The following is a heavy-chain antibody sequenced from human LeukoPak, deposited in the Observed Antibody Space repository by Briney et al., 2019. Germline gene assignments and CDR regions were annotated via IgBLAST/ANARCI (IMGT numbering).Heavy chain of an antibody. Sequence: GGSLRLSCAASGFTVGSNSMSWVRQAPGKGLEWVSVIYSGGSTYYADSVKGRFTISRDNSKNTLFLQMNSLRAEDTAVYYCARGPPYFGSGNYYHIVDYWGQGTLVTVSS. CDR3: ARGPPYFGSGNYYHIVDY. J-gene: IGHJ4*02. CDR1: GFTVGSNS. CDR2: IYSGGST. V-gene: IGHV3-53*01. D-gene: IGHD3-10*01.